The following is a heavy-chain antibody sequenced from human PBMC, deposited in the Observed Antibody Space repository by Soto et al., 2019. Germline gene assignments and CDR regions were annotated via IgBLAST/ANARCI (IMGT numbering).Heavy chain of an antibody. CDR3: ARGGTYYDFWSGYLSSYGMDV. J-gene: IGHJ6*02. V-gene: IGHV1-2*04. Sequence: QVQLVQSGAEVKKPGSSVKVSCKASGGTFSSYAISWVRQAPGQGLEWMGGINPNSGGTNYAQKFQGWVTMTRDTSISTAYMELSRLRSDDTAVYYCARGGTYYDFWSGYLSSYGMDVWGQGTTVTVSS. CDR2: INPNSGGT. CDR1: GGTFSSYA. D-gene: IGHD3-3*01.